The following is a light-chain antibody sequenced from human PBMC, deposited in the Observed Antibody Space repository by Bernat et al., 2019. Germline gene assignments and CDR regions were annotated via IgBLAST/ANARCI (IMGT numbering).Light chain of an antibody. CDR3: QSYENNNWV. CDR1: SGSIASYY. Sequence: NVMLTQPHSVSESPGKTVIISCTRSSGSIASYYVQWYQQRPGSSPTAVIYADNQRPSGVPDRFSGSIDSSSNSASLTISGLKTEDEADYYCQSYENNNWVFGGGTKLTVL. CDR2: ADN. J-gene: IGLJ2*01. V-gene: IGLV6-57*01.